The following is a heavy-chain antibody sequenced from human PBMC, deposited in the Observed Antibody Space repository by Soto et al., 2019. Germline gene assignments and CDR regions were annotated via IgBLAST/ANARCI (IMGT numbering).Heavy chain of an antibody. J-gene: IGHJ4*02. CDR3: ARDPTSDGI. Sequence: EVQLVESGGGLVQPGGSLRLSCAASGFTFSNYWMSWVRQAPGKGLEWVANINQDGSEKYFVDSVKGRFTISRDNAKNSLYLEMNSLRAEDTALYYCARDPTSDGIWGQGTLDTVSS. CDR2: INQDGSEK. V-gene: IGHV3-7*01. D-gene: IGHD1-20*01. CDR1: GFTFSNYW.